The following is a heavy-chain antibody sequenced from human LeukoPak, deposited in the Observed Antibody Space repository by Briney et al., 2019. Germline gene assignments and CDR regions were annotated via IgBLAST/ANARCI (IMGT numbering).Heavy chain of an antibody. CDR2: ISAYNGNT. V-gene: IGHV1-18*01. D-gene: IGHD6-19*01. CDR1: GYTFTSYG. Sequence: ASVKVSCKASGYTFTSYGISWVRQAPGQGLEWMGWISAYNGNTNYAQKLQGRVTMTTDTSTSTAYMERRSLRSDDTAVYYCARVEVAGFYYYYGMDVWGQGTTVTVSS. CDR3: ARVEVAGFYYYYGMDV. J-gene: IGHJ6*02.